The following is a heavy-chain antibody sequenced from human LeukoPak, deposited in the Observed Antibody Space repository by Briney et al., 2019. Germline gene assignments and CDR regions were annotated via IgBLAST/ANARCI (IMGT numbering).Heavy chain of an antibody. CDR3: ARGLLSYGAPSHFDY. D-gene: IGHD4-17*01. V-gene: IGHV1-69*13. CDR2: IIPIFGTA. CDR1: GCTFSSYT. Sequence: ASVKVSCKASGCTFSSYTISWVRQPPAPGLEWMGGIIPIFGTANYAQKFQGRVKITADQSTSTAYMELSSLRSEDTAVYYCARGLLSYGAPSHFDYWGQGTLVTVSS. J-gene: IGHJ4*02.